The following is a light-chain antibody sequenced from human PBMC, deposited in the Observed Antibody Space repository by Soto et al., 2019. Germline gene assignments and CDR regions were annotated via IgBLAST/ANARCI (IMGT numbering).Light chain of an antibody. CDR2: DAS. CDR1: QDISNH. V-gene: IGKV1-33*01. CDR3: QQSYIAPRA. J-gene: IGKJ1*01. Sequence: DIQLTQSPSSLSASVGDRVTITCQASQDISNHLNWYQQKPGKAPNLLIYDASDLETGVPSRFSGGGSGTFFSFTISSLQPEDFATYYCQQSYIAPRAFGQGTRVEI.